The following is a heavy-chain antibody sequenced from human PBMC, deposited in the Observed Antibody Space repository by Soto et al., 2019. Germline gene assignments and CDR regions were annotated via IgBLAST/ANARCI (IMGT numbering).Heavy chain of an antibody. CDR3: ARDLRAVVVTATTAHYYGMDV. CDR2: INPNSGGT. D-gene: IGHD2-21*02. J-gene: IGHJ6*02. V-gene: IGHV1-2*04. CDR1: GYTFTGYY. Sequence: ASVKVSCKASGYTFTGYYMHWVRQAPGQGLEWMGWINPNSGGTNYAQKFQGWVTMTRDTSISTAYMELSRLRSDDTAVYYCARDLRAVVVTATTAHYYGMDVWGQGTTVTVSS.